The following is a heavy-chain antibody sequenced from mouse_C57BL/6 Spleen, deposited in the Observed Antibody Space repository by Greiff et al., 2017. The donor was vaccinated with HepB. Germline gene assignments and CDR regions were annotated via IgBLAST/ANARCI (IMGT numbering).Heavy chain of an antibody. CDR3: TRLYDYDDAMDY. D-gene: IGHD2-4*01. J-gene: IGHJ4*01. CDR1: GFTFSDAW. Sequence: EVKLVESGGGLVQPGGSMKLSCAASGFTFSDAWMDWVRQSPEKGLEWVAEIRNKANNHATYYAESVKGRFTISRDDSKSSVYLQMNSLRAEDTGIYYCTRLYDYDDAMDYWGQGTSVTVSS. CDR2: IRNKANNHAT. V-gene: IGHV6-6*01.